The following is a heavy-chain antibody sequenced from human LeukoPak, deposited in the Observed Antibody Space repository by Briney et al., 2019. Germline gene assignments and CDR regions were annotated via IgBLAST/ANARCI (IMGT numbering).Heavy chain of an antibody. V-gene: IGHV3-7*03. CDR3: AKKILGISYCFDY. Sequence: GGSLRLACAASGFTFSSYWMSWVRQAPGKGLEWVANIKKDGSEKYYVDSVKGRFTISRDNAKTSLYLQMNSLRAEDTAVYYCAKKILGISYCFDYWGQGTLVTVSS. J-gene: IGHJ4*02. CDR1: GFTFSSYW. D-gene: IGHD3-10*01. CDR2: IKKDGSEK.